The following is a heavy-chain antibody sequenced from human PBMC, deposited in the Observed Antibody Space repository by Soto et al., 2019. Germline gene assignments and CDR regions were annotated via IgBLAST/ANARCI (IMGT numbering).Heavy chain of an antibody. V-gene: IGHV3-33*01. CDR2: IWNDGNGY. J-gene: IGHJ6*02. CDR1: GFTFNNYG. Sequence: QVQLVESGGGVVQPGRSLRLSCAASGFTFNNYGMHWVRQAPGKGLEWVAVIWNDGNGYYYANSVKGRFTISRDNSKNTLYLQMSSLTAEATAVYYCARRQTSPPTRGAASARGGMDVWGQGTTVTVSS. D-gene: IGHD6-13*01. CDR3: ARRQTSPPTRGAASARGGMDV.